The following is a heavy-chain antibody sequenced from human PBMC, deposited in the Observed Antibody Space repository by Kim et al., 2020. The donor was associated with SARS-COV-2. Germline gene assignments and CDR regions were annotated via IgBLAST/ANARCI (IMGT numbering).Heavy chain of an antibody. V-gene: IGHV4-59*08. D-gene: IGHD2-2*01. CDR3: ARRALGYCSSTSCYEAFDM. CDR2: IYYSGST. J-gene: IGHJ3*02. Sequence: SETLSLTCTVSGGSISRYYWSWIRQPPGKGLEWIGYIYYSGSTNYNPSLKSLVTISVDTSKNQFSLKLSSVTAADTAVYYCARRALGYCSSTSCYEAFDMWGQGTMVTVSS. CDR1: GGSISRYY.